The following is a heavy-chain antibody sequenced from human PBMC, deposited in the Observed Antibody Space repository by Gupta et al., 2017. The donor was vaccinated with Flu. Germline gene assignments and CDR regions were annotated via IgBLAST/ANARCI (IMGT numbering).Heavy chain of an antibody. Sequence: QVQLVQSGAEVKKPGSSVKVSCKASGGALGNYSISWVLEAPGQGLEWMGGIIPITGTATYSHKFQGRVTITADESTSTAYMELSILRSEYTAVYYCARDRQDSSVNWFDPWGQGTLVTVSS. D-gene: IGHD3-22*01. CDR2: IIPITGTA. CDR3: ARDRQDSSVNWFDP. J-gene: IGHJ5*02. V-gene: IGHV1-69*01. CDR1: GGALGNYS.